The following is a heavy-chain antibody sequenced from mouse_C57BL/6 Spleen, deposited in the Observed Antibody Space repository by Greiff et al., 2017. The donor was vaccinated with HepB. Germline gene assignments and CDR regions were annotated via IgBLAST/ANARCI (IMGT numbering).Heavy chain of an antibody. D-gene: IGHD1-1*01. V-gene: IGHV3-1*01. Sequence: EVHLVESGPGMVKPSQSLSLTCTVTGYSITSGYDWHWIRHFPGNKLEWMGYISYSGSTNYNPSLKSRISITHDTSKNHFFLKLNSVTTEDTATYYCARAPFYYGNFDYWGQGTTLTVSS. CDR3: ARAPFYYGNFDY. CDR1: GYSITSGYD. J-gene: IGHJ2*01. CDR2: ISYSGST.